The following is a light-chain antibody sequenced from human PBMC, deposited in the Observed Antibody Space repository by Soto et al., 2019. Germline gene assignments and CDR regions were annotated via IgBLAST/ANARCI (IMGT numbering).Light chain of an antibody. CDR1: QSISSY. CDR2: DAS. J-gene: IGKJ5*01. Sequence: DIQMTQSPSSLSASVLDIVTITFRSSQSISSYLNWYRQKPGKAPNLLIYDASSLQSGVPSRFSGSGSGTDFTLTISSLQPEDFATYYCQKSYSIPYTFGQGTRLEIK. V-gene: IGKV1-39*01. CDR3: QKSYSIPYT.